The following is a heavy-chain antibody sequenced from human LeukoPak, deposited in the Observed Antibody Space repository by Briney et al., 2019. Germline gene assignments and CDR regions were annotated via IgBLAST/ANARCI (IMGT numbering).Heavy chain of an antibody. J-gene: IGHJ6*02. CDR2: LNGHGRST. V-gene: IGHV3-64*02. CDR1: GFTFSDYT. Sequence: PGGSLRLSCAASGFTFSDYTIHWVRQAPGKGLEYVSALNGHGRSTYYADSVKGRFTVSRDNSKNTVYLQMGSLRAEDMAVYYCARDKSDDFWSGYSPRDYYYGMDVWGQGTTVTVSS. CDR3: ARDKSDDFWSGYSPRDYYYGMDV. D-gene: IGHD3-3*01.